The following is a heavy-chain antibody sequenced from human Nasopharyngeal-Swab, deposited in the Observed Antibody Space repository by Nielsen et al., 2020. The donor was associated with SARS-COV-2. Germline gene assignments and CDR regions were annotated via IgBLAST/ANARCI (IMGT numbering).Heavy chain of an antibody. CDR1: GCTFISYA. CDR2: IISILGIA. CDR3: ARGDTWVTVVTRRAFDI. Sequence: SVKVSCKASGCTFISYAISWVRQAPGQGLEWMGRIISILGIANYAQKFQGRVTITADKSTSTAYMELSSLRSEDTAVYYCARGDTWVTVVTRRAFDIWGQGTMVTVSS. V-gene: IGHV1-69*04. D-gene: IGHD4-23*01. J-gene: IGHJ3*02.